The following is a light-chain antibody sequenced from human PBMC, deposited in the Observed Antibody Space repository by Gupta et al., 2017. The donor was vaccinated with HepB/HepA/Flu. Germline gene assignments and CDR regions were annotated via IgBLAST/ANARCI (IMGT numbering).Light chain of an antibody. CDR2: AAS. CDR1: QSISSY. V-gene: IGKV1-39*01. Sequence: DIQITQSPSSLSASVGDRVTITCRTSQSISSYLNWYQQIPGKAPKLLIYAASSLQSGVPSRFSGSGSGTDFTLTISSLQPEDFATYYCQQSYSTPYTFGQGTKLEIK. CDR3: QQSYSTPYT. J-gene: IGKJ2*01.